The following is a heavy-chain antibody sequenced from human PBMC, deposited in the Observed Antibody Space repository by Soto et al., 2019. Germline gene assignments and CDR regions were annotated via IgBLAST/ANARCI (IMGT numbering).Heavy chain of an antibody. Sequence: QLQLQESGSGLVRPSQTLSLTCAVSGGSIRSGGYSWNWIRQPPGNGLEWIGYIYDSGSTLYNPSPKSRVTISVDKSKNQFSRKLSSVTAADTAVYYCARDQLEGNLFDPWGQGTLVTVSS. CDR3: ARDQLEGNLFDP. J-gene: IGHJ5*02. CDR2: IYDSGST. D-gene: IGHD1-1*01. CDR1: GGSIRSGGYS. V-gene: IGHV4-30-2*01.